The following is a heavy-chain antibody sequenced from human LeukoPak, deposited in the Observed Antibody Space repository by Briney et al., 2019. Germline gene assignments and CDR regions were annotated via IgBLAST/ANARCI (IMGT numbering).Heavy chain of an antibody. J-gene: IGHJ4*02. V-gene: IGHV3-23*01. D-gene: IGHD2-21*02. Sequence: GGSLRLSCAASGFNFANHAMSWVRQTAGEGLEWVSAISGGGDITYYADSVKGRFTISGDNSKDTLFLQMHSLRPGDTAVYYCVREDTPATANYWGQGTLVTISS. CDR3: VREDTPATANY. CDR2: ISGGGDIT. CDR1: GFNFANHA.